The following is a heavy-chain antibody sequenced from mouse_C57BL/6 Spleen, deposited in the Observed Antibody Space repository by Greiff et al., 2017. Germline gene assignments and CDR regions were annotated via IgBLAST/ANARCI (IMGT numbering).Heavy chain of an antibody. CDR3: AREGYGSSQFAY. Sequence: QVTLKESGAELVKPGASVKISCKASGYAFSSYWMNWVKQRPGKGLEWIGQIYPGDGDTNYNGKFKGKATLTADKSSSTAYMQLSSLTSEDSAVYFCAREGYGSSQFAYWGQGTLVTVSA. J-gene: IGHJ3*01. D-gene: IGHD1-1*01. CDR1: GYAFSSYW. V-gene: IGHV1-80*01. CDR2: IYPGDGDT.